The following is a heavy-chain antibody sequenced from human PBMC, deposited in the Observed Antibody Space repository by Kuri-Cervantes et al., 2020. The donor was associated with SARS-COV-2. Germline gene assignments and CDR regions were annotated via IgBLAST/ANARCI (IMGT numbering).Heavy chain of an antibody. V-gene: IGHV4-59*12. CDR1: GGSISSYY. CDR2: IYYSGST. D-gene: IGHD3-22*01. J-gene: IGHJ2*01. CDR3: ARDRLFRDYYDSSGYYWNSGYFDL. Sequence: SETLSLTCTVSGGSISSYYWSWIRQPPGKGLEWIGYIYYSGSTNYNPSLKSRVTISVDTSKNQFSLKLSSVTAADTAVYYCARDRLFRDYYDSSGYYWNSGYFDLWGRGTLVTVSS.